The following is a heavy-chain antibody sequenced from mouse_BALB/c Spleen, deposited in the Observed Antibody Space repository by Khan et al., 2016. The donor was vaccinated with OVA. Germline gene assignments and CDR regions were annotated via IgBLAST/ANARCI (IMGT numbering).Heavy chain of an antibody. J-gene: IGHJ3*01. CDR1: GDSITTGY. V-gene: IGHV3-8*02. CDR3: ARSTYRYAFVY. D-gene: IGHD2-14*01. Sequence: VQLKESGPSLVKPSQTLSLTCSVTGDSITTGYWNWIRKFPGNKLEYMGYIIYTGYTYYNPYLKSRISITRHTSNNQYYLQWNSVTDEDTSTYYCARSTYRYAFVYWGQGTLVTVSA. CDR2: IIYTGYT.